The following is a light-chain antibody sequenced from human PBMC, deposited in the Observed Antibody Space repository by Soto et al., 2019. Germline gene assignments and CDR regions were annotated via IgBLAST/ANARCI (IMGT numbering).Light chain of an antibody. CDR1: QSVSSY. CDR2: DAS. J-gene: IGKJ5*01. V-gene: IGKV3-11*01. CDR3: QQYNNWPLIT. Sequence: EIVLTQSPATLSLSPGERATLSCRASQSVSSYLAWYQQKPGQAPRLXXYDASNRATGIPARFSGSGSGTALTLTISSLQSEDFALYDCQQYNNWPLITFGQGTRLEIK.